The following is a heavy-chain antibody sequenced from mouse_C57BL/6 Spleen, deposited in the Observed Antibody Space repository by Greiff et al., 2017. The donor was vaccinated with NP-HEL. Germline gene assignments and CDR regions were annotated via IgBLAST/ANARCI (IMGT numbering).Heavy chain of an antibody. Sequence: EVQLQQSGAELVRPGASVKLSCTASGFNIKDYYMHWVKQRPEQGLEWIGRIDPEDGDTEYAPKFQGKATMTADTSSDTAYLQLSSLTSEDTAVYYFTTGYYDSSYGWFAYWGQGTLVTVSA. CDR2: IDPEDGDT. CDR3: TTGYYDSSYGWFAY. J-gene: IGHJ3*01. CDR1: GFNIKDYY. V-gene: IGHV14-1*01. D-gene: IGHD1-1*01.